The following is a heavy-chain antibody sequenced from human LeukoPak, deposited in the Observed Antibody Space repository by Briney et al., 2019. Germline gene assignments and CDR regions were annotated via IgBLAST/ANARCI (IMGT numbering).Heavy chain of an antibody. CDR3: AGVPYDSSGYHFDY. D-gene: IGHD3-22*01. Sequence: SETLSLTCAVSGGSISSGGYSWSWIRQPPGKGLEWIGYIYHSGSTYYNPSLKSRVTISVDRSKNQFSLKLSSVTAADTAVYYCAGVPYDSSGYHFDYWGQGTLVTVSS. CDR2: IYHSGST. CDR1: GGSISSGGYS. V-gene: IGHV4-30-2*01. J-gene: IGHJ4*02.